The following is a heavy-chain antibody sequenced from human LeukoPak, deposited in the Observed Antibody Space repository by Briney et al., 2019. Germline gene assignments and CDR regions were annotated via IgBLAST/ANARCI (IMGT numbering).Heavy chain of an antibody. CDR2: IYSSGST. D-gene: IGHD3-3*01. V-gene: IGHV4-61*01. J-gene: IGHJ4*02. CDR3: ARGREGVTIFGVVIMGSPQSFFDY. CDR1: GGSVSSDSYF. Sequence: KPSETLSLTCSVSGGSVSSDSYFWNWVRQPPGKGLEWIGYIYSSGSTNYNRSLKSRVTISVDTSKNQFSLKLSSVTAADTAVYYCARGREGVTIFGVVIMGSPQSFFDYWGQGTLVTVSS.